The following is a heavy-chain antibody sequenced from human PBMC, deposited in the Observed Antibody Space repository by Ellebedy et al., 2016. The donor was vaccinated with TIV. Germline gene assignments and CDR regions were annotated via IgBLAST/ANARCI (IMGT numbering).Heavy chain of an antibody. V-gene: IGHV1-18*04. Sequence: AASVKVSCNTSGYSFTNYVISWVRQAPGQGLEWMGWISTYTGNTNYAQKLQDRVTMTTDTSTSTAYMELRSLRSDDTAVYYCSRGPPRWALDYWGQGTLVTVSS. CDR2: ISTYTGNT. D-gene: IGHD4-23*01. CDR1: GYSFTNYV. J-gene: IGHJ4*02. CDR3: SRGPPRWALDY.